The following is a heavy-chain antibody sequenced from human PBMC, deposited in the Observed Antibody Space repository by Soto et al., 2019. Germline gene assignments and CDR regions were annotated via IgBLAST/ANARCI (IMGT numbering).Heavy chain of an antibody. CDR2: INSDGSST. V-gene: IGHV3-74*01. CDR1: GFTFSSYW. D-gene: IGHD2-2*01. Sequence: GGSLRLSCAASGFTFSSYWMHWVRQAPGKGLVWVSRINSDGSSTSYADSVKGRFTISRDNAKNTLYLQMNSLRAEDTAVYYCARETGGYCSSTRCFFGQNWFDPWGQGTLVTVYS. CDR3: ARETGGYCSSTRCFFGQNWFDP. J-gene: IGHJ5*02.